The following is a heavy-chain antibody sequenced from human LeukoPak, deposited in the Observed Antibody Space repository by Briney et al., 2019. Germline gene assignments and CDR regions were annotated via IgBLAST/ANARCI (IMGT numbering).Heavy chain of an antibody. J-gene: IGHJ4*02. CDR3: ARQGSKVYYYGSEIFDY. CDR2: IIPILGIA. D-gene: IGHD3-10*01. V-gene: IGHV1-69*04. Sequence: GASVKVSCKASGYTFTSYGISWVRQAPGQGLEWMGRIIPILGIANYAQKFQGRVTITADKSTSTAYMELSSLRSEDTAVYYCARQGSKVYYYGSEIFDYWGQGTLVTVSS. CDR1: GYTFTSYG.